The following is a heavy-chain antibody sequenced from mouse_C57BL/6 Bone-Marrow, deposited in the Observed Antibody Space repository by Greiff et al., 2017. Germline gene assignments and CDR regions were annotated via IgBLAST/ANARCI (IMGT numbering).Heavy chain of an antibody. CDR3: TSRLYYFDY. V-gene: IGHV14-4*01. CDR2: IDPENGDT. J-gene: IGHJ2*01. CDR1: GFNFTDYY. Sequence: EVQLVESGAELVRPGASVKLSCTASGFNFTDYYMHWVKQRPEQGLEWIGWIDPENGDTKYASKFQGKATITADTSSNTAYLQLSSLTSEDTAVYYCTSRLYYFDYWGQGTTLTVSS.